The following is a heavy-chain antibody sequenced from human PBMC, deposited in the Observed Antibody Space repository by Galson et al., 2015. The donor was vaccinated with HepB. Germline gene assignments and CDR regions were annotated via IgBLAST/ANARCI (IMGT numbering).Heavy chain of an antibody. D-gene: IGHD1-14*01. CDR1: GFTFSSYG. J-gene: IGHJ6*03. V-gene: IGHV3-30*18. Sequence: SLRLSCAASGFTFSSYGMHWVRQAPGKGLEWVAVISYDGSNKYYADSVKGRFTISRDNSKNTLYLQMNSLRAEDTAVYYCAKEPDPAYYYYYMDVWGKGTTVTVSS. CDR3: AKEPDPAYYYYYMDV. CDR2: ISYDGSNK.